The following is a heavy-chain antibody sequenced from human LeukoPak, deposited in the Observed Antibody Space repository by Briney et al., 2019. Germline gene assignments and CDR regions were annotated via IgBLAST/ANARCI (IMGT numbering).Heavy chain of an antibody. CDR1: GLTLSDHI. D-gene: IGHD3-16*01. CDR3: TRDGGDSGNTAFDI. Sequence: GGSLRVSCTGSGLTLSDHIIDWVRQAPGKGLEWVGRSRRKSQSYTTEYAASVKDRFTISRDDSKNSLYLQMNSLKTEDTAVYFCTRDGGDSGNTAFDIWGQGTMVTVSS. J-gene: IGHJ3*02. V-gene: IGHV3-72*01. CDR2: SRRKSQSYTT.